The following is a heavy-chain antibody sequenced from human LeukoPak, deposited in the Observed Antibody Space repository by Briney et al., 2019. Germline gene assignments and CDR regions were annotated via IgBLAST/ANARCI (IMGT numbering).Heavy chain of an antibody. Sequence: PSETLSLTCTVSGGSISSSSYFWGWIRQPPGKGLEWIGSIYYSGTTFYKPSLKSRVTIFADTSKNQLSLRLSSVTAADTAMYYCARSYSSSDHYYYYGMDVWGQGTTVTVSS. CDR3: ARSYSSSDHYYYYGMDV. CDR2: IYYSGTT. CDR1: GGSISSSSYF. D-gene: IGHD6-13*01. J-gene: IGHJ6*02. V-gene: IGHV4-39*01.